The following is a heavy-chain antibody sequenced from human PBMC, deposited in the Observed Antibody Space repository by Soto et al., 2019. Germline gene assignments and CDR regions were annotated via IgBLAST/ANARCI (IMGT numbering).Heavy chain of an antibody. CDR2: ISSDGSNK. J-gene: IGHJ4*02. Sequence: QVQLVESGGGVVQPGRSLRLSCAASGFTFSSYGMHWVRQAPGKGLEWVAVISSDGSNKYYADSVKGRFTISRDNSKNTRYRPMNRLRAEDTAVYYCAKDLFDYGHHGGIDSWCQGTLVTVSS. CDR3: AKDLFDYGHHGGIDS. V-gene: IGHV3-30*18. D-gene: IGHD4-17*01. CDR1: GFTFSSYG.